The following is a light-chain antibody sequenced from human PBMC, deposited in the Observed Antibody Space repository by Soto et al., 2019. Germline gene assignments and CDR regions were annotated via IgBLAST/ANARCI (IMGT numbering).Light chain of an antibody. CDR2: GAS. CDR3: QQYNNWPRAT. CDR1: QSVSND. Sequence: MVLTHSPGTLSLSPGDIATLSCRAIQSVSNDYVAWVQQKPGQAPRLLISGASSRATGIPDRFSGSGSGTEFNLTISSLQSEDFGVYYCQQYNNWPRATFGGGTKVDIK. J-gene: IGKJ4*01. V-gene: IGKV3D-15*01.